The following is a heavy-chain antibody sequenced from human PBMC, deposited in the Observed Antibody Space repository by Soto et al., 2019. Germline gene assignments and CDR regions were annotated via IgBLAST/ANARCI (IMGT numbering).Heavy chain of an antibody. D-gene: IGHD2-8*01. CDR1: GFTFSSYA. CDR2: ISGSGGST. V-gene: IGHV3-23*01. CDR3: AKDQLGGLGVCPN. J-gene: IGHJ4*02. Sequence: GGSLRLCCAACGFTFSSYAMSWVRQAPGKGLEWVSAISGSGGSTYYADSVKGRFTISRDNSKNTLYLQMNSLRAEDTAVYYCAKDQLGGLGVCPNWGQGTLVTVSS.